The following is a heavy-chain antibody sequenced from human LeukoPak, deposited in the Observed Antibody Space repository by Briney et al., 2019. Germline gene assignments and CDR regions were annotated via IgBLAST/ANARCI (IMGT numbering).Heavy chain of an antibody. CDR3: TSFGYYSDAFDI. Sequence: GGSLRLSCTASGFTFGDYAMSWVRQAPGKGLEWVGFIRSKAYGCTTEYAAAVKDRFTISRDDSKSIAYLQMNSLRTEDTAVYYCTSFGYYSDAFDIWGQGTMVTVSS. CDR2: IRSKAYGCTT. V-gene: IGHV3-49*04. J-gene: IGHJ3*02. CDR1: GFTFGDYA. D-gene: IGHD3-10*01.